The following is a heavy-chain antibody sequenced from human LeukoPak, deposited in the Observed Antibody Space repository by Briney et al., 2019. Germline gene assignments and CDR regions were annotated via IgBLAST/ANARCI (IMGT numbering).Heavy chain of an antibody. J-gene: IGHJ4*02. Sequence: GGSLRLSCAASGFTFSNAWMSWVRQAPGKGLEWVGRIKSKTDGGTTDYAAPMKGRFTMSRDDSQSTLYLQMNSLKVEDTAIYYCSTDWYDYWGQGTLVTVSS. CDR2: IKSKTDGGTT. CDR3: STDWYDY. V-gene: IGHV3-15*01. D-gene: IGHD6-13*01. CDR1: GFTFSNAW.